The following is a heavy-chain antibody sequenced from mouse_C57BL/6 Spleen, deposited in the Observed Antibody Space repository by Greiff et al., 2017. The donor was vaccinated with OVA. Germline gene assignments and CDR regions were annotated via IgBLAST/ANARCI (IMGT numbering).Heavy chain of an antibody. CDR3: ARSYDGYYYAMDY. CDR1: GYTFTDYY. Sequence: VQLVESGAELVRPGASVKLSCKASGYTFTDYYINWVKQRPGQGLEWIARIYPGSGNTYYNEKFKGKATLTAEKSSSTDYMQLSSLTSEDSAVYFCARSYDGYYYAMDYWGQGTSVTVSS. J-gene: IGHJ4*01. CDR2: IYPGSGNT. V-gene: IGHV1-76*01. D-gene: IGHD2-3*01.